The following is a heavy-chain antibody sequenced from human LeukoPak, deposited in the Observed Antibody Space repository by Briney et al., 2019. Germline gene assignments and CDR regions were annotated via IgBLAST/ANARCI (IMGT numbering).Heavy chain of an antibody. CDR1: GGSISSYY. V-gene: IGHV4-4*07. D-gene: IGHD3-22*01. J-gene: IGHJ4*02. CDR3: VRDGYYYDSSGYYEKMYYFDY. CDR2: IYTSGST. Sequence: SETLSLTCTVSGGSISSYYWSWIRQPAGKGLEWIGRIYTSGSTNYNPSLKSRVTMSVDTSKNQFSLKLSSVTAADTAVYYCVRDGYYYDSSGYYEKMYYFDYWGQGTLVTVSS.